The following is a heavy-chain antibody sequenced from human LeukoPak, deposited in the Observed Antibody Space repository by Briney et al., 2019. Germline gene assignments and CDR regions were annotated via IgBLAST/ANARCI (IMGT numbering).Heavy chain of an antibody. CDR3: ARVYDSSGYYYHTFDY. D-gene: IGHD3-22*01. V-gene: IGHV1-2*02. Sequence: VASVKVSCKPSGYTFTGYYMHWVRQAPGHQLEWMGWINPNSGGTNYAQKFQGRVTMTSDTSISTAYMELSRLRSDDTAVYYCARVYDSSGYYYHTFDYWGQGTLVTVSS. CDR1: GYTFTGYY. J-gene: IGHJ4*02. CDR2: INPNSGGT.